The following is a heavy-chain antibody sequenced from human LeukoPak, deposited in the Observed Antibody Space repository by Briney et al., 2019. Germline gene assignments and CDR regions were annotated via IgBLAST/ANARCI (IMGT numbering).Heavy chain of an antibody. Sequence: PSETLSLTCTVSGGSISSYYWGWIRQPPGKGLEWIGYIYYSGSTNYNPSLKSRVTISVDTSKNQFSLKLSSVTAADTAVYYCARVRRYCSGGSCFHAFDIWGQGTMVTVSS. CDR3: ARVRRYCSGGSCFHAFDI. D-gene: IGHD2-15*01. J-gene: IGHJ3*02. CDR2: IYYSGST. CDR1: GGSISSYY. V-gene: IGHV4-59*01.